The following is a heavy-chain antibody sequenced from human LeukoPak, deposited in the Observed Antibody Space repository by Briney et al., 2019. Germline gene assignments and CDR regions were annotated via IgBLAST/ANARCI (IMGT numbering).Heavy chain of an antibody. CDR3: AGLPGIVATIERNFDY. CDR2: IYPGDSDT. D-gene: IGHD5-12*01. CDR1: GYSFTSYW. V-gene: IGHV5-51*01. J-gene: IGHJ4*02. Sequence: HGESLKISCKGSGYSFTSYWIGWVRQMPGKGLEWMGIIYPGDSDTRYSPSFQGQVTISADKSISTAYLQWSSLKASDTAMYYCAGLPGIVATIERNFDYWGQGTLVTVSS.